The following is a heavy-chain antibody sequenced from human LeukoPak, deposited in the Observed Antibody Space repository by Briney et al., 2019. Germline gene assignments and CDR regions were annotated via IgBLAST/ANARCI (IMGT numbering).Heavy chain of an antibody. D-gene: IGHD6-19*01. CDR2: LSYDGNNQ. CDR3: VADFDY. V-gene: IGHV3-30-3*01. Sequence: ERSLTLSCTASGFSFSTYTMHWVRQAPGKGLEWVALLSYDGNNQYYADSVNDRFTLSKDNYQNTLYLQMNSLRAEDTATYYCVADFDYWGQGTLVTVSS. J-gene: IGHJ4*02. CDR1: GFSFSTYT.